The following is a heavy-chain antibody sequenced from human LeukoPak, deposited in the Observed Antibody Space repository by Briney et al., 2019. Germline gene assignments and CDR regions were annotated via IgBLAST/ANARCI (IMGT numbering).Heavy chain of an antibody. CDR1: GFPFSNSW. J-gene: IGHJ6*04. CDR3: AGGNAMDV. CDR2: IKKDGSGI. V-gene: IGHV3-7*03. Sequence: GGSLRLSCAASGFPFSNSWMYWVRQAPGKGLEGVANIKKDGSGISYVESVKGRFIISRDNSRNSLYLQMNSLKVEDTAVYFCAGGNAMDVWGKGTAVTVYS.